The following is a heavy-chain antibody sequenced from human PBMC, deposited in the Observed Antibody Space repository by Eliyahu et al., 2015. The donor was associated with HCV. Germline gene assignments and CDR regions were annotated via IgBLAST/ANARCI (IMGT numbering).Heavy chain of an antibody. J-gene: IGHJ5*02. D-gene: IGHD6-19*01. CDR1: GGSIXTYY. CDR2: SHYSGST. Sequence: QVQLQESGPGLVKPSETLSLTCTVSGGSIXTYYWSWIRQPPGKGLEWIGYSHYSGSTNYNPSLKSRVTISVDTSKNQFSLSLTSVTAADTAMYFCASGGGGIAVTGTGGWFDPWGQGTLVTVSS. CDR3: ASGGGGIAVTGTGGWFDP. V-gene: IGHV4-59*01.